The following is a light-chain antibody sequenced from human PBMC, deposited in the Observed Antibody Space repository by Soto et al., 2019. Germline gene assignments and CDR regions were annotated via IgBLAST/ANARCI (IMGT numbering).Light chain of an antibody. Sequence: QSALTQPASVSGSPGQSITISCTGTSSDVGRYNLVSWYQHHPGKAPKLIIYDVTQWPSGASNRFSGSKSGNTASLTIFGLQAEDEADYYCCSYAGTTTFYVFGTGTKVIV. CDR2: DVT. CDR3: CSYAGTTTFYV. V-gene: IGLV2-23*02. CDR1: SSDVGRYNL. J-gene: IGLJ1*01.